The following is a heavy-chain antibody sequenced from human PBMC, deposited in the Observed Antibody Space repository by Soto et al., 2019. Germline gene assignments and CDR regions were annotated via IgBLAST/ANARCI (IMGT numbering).Heavy chain of an antibody. CDR1: GCTFTSYD. CDR3: WVWAARPYYYYGMDV. V-gene: IGHV1-8*01. D-gene: IGHD6-6*01. CDR2: MNPNSGNT. J-gene: IGHJ6*02. Sequence: ASVKVSCKASGCTFTSYDINWVRQATGQGLEWMGWMNPNSGNTGYAQKFQGRVTMTRNTSISTAYMELSSLRSEDTAVYYCWVWAARPYYYYGMDVWGQGTTVTVSS.